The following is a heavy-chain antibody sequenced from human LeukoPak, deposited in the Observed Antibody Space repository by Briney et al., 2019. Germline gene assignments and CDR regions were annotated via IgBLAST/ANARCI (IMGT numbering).Heavy chain of an antibody. CDR3: AREFRNYYDSSGYYHAFDI. D-gene: IGHD3-22*01. Sequence: SETLSLTCTVSGGSFSSYFWSSIRQPPGKGLEWIGYIYYSGSTNYNPSLKSRVTISVDTSKNQFSLKLSSVTAADTAVYYCAREFRNYYDSSGYYHAFDIWGQGTMVTVSS. J-gene: IGHJ3*02. CDR2: IYYSGST. CDR1: GGSFSSYF. V-gene: IGHV4-59*01.